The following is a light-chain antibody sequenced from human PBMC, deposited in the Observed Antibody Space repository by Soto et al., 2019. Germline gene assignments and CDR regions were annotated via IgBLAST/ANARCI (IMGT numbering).Light chain of an antibody. CDR1: QGIGTY. V-gene: IGKV1-27*01. J-gene: IGKJ1*01. CDR3: QKYYTAPET. CDR2: EVS. Sequence: DIPMTQSPSPLSASVGDRVTITCRASQGIGTYLAWYQQKPGKVPKNLIYEVSTLQSGVPSRFSGSGSGTDFTLTISSLQPEDVATYYCQKYYTAPETFGQGTKVEIK.